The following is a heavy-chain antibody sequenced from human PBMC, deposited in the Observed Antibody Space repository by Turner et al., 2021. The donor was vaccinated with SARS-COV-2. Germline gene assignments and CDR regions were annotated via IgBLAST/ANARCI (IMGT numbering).Heavy chain of an antibody. V-gene: IGHV3-30*18. Sequence: QVQLVESGGGVVQPGRSLRLSCAASGFTFSHYAIHWVRQAPGKGLEWVAVISYDGSEKVYADSVKGRFTISRDNSKNTLYLQMNSLRPEETAVYYCAKGPFFDYWGQGTLVTVSS. CDR1: GFTFSHYA. J-gene: IGHJ4*02. CDR2: ISYDGSEK. CDR3: AKGPFFDY.